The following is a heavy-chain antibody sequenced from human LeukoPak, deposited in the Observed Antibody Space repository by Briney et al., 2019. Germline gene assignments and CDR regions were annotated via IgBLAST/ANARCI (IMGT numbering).Heavy chain of an antibody. D-gene: IGHD2-15*01. CDR2: INYSGST. V-gene: IGHV4-59*01. Sequence: AETLTLTCAVSGGTISSYYLSWVRQAPGKGLEWIADINYSGSTNYYASPKRRLTISVDTSKNQFSLKLSYVTAADTAVYYCARCDCSGGCCYSDYWGQGTLVTVSS. CDR3: ARCDCSGGCCYSDY. CDR1: GGTISSYY. J-gene: IGHJ4*02.